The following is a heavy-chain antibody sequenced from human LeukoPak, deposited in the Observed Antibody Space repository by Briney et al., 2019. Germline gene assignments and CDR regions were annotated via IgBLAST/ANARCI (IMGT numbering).Heavy chain of an antibody. V-gene: IGHV3-21*01. D-gene: IGHD3-22*01. CDR1: GFTFSSYS. J-gene: IGHJ4*02. Sequence: GGSLRLSCAASGFTFSSYSMNCVRQAPGKGLEWVSSISSSSSYIYYADSVKGRFTISRDNAKNSLYLQMNSLRAEDTAVYYWARVLDPGYYDSSGYIDYWGQGTLVTVSS. CDR3: ARVLDPGYYDSSGYIDY. CDR2: ISSSSSYI.